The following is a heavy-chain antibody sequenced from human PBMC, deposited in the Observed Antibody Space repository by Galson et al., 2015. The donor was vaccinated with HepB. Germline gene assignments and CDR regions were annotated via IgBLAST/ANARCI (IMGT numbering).Heavy chain of an antibody. CDR2: ISYDGSNK. Sequence: SLRLSCAASGFTFSSYGMHWVRQAPGKGLEWVAVISYDGSNKYYADSVKGRFTISRDNSKNTLYLQMNSLRAEDTAVYYCAKDYRDDYGDYGGYYYGMDVWGQGTTVTVSS. V-gene: IGHV3-30*18. J-gene: IGHJ6*02. D-gene: IGHD4-17*01. CDR3: AKDYRDDYGDYGGYYYGMDV. CDR1: GFTFSSYG.